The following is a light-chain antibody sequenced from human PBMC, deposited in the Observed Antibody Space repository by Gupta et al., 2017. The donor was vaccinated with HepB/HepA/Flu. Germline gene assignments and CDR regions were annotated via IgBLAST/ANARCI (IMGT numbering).Light chain of an antibody. Sequence: QSVLTQPPSVSGAPGQRVTISCTGRSSNIGAGYDVHWYPQLPGTAPKLLIYGNSNRPSGVPDRFSGSKSGTSASLAITGLQAEDEADYYCQSYDSSLSGYVFGTGTKVTVL. J-gene: IGLJ1*01. CDR3: QSYDSSLSGYV. V-gene: IGLV1-40*01. CDR2: GNS. CDR1: SSNIGAGYD.